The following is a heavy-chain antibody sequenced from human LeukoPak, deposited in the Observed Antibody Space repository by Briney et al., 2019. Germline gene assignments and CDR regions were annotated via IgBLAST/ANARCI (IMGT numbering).Heavy chain of an antibody. CDR1: GGSISSYY. CDR3: ARHSGYFDDAFDI. J-gene: IGHJ3*02. V-gene: IGHV4-59*08. CDR2: IYYSGST. Sequence: AETLSLTCTVSGGSISSYYWSWIRQPPGKGPQWIRYIYYSGSTNYNPSLKSRVTISVDTSKNQFSLKLSSVTAADTAVYYCARHSGYFDDAFDIWGQGTMVTVSS. D-gene: IGHD3-22*01.